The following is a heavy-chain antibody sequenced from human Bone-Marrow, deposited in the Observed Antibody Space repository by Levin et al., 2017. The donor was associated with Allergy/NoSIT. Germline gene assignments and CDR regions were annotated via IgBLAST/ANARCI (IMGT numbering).Heavy chain of an antibody. CDR2: ISSSGDTI. CDR3: ARHEVGGYWFDP. V-gene: IGHV3-11*01. J-gene: IGHJ5*02. D-gene: IGHD1-26*01. CDR1: GFTFSDSY. Sequence: GESLKISCAASGFTFSDSYMSWIRQAPGKGLEWVSYISSSGDTIYYADSVKGRFTISGDNAKNSLFLQMSSLRAEDTAVYYCARHEVGGYWFDPWGQGTLVTVSS.